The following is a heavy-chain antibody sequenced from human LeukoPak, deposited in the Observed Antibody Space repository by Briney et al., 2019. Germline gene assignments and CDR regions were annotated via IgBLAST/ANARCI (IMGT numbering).Heavy chain of an antibody. CDR3: ARGDVLDSSVYNWFDP. V-gene: IGHV1-46*01. CDR1: GYTFTRYY. D-gene: IGHD3-22*01. CDR2: INPSGGST. Sequence: ASVKVSRKTSGYTFTRYYMHWVRQAPGQGLEWMGVINPSGGSTTYAQKFQGRVTMTRDTSTSTVYMELSSLRSEDTALYYCARGDVLDSSVYNWFDPWGQGTLVIVSS. J-gene: IGHJ5*02.